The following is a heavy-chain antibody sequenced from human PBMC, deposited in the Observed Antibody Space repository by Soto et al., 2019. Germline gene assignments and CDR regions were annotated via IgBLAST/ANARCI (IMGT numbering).Heavy chain of an antibody. CDR3: AKDPDYYDSSGYVDY. CDR1: GFTFSSYA. J-gene: IGHJ4*02. CDR2: ISGSGGSP. Sequence: GGSLRLSCAASGFTFSSYAMSWVRQAPGKGLEWVSAISGSGGSPYYADSVKGRFTISRDDSKNTLYLQMNSLRAEDTAVYYCAKDPDYYDSSGYVDYWGQGTLVTVSS. D-gene: IGHD3-22*01. V-gene: IGHV3-23*01.